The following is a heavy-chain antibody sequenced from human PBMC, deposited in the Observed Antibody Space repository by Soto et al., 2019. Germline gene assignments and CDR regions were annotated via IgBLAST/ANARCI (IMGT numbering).Heavy chain of an antibody. D-gene: IGHD4-4*01. CDR3: ARERNYSNFGYFDY. Sequence: PGGSLRLSCAASGFTFSSYGMHWVRQAPGKGLEWVAVIWYDGSNKYYADSVKGRFTISRDNSKNTLYLQMNSLRAEDTAVYYCARERNYSNFGYFDYWGQGTLVTVSS. CDR2: IWYDGSNK. V-gene: IGHV3-33*01. J-gene: IGHJ4*02. CDR1: GFTFSSYG.